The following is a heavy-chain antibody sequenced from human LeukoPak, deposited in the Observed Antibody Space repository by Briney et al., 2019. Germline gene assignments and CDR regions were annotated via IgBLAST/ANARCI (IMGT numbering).Heavy chain of an antibody. CDR2: IYTSGST. Sequence: SETLSLTCTVSGGSISSYYWSWIRQPAGKGLEWIGRIYTSGSTNYNPSLKSRVTMSVDTSKNQFSLELSSVTAADTAVYYCAREIVVVPAAIYYFDYWGQGTLVTVSS. D-gene: IGHD2-2*01. V-gene: IGHV4-4*07. CDR3: AREIVVVPAAIYYFDY. J-gene: IGHJ4*02. CDR1: GGSISSYY.